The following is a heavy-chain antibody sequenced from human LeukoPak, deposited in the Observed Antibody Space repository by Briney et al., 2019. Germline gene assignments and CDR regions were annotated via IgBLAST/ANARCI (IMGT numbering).Heavy chain of an antibody. Sequence: PGESLKISCNGSGYSFISYWIGWVRQMPGKGLEWMGIIYPGDSDTRYSPSFQGQVTISVDRSISTAYLQWSSLKASDTAMYYCATSQRVVTRGIFDIWGQGTMVTVSS. CDR2: IYPGDSDT. D-gene: IGHD2-21*02. V-gene: IGHV5-51*01. CDR3: ATSQRVVTRGIFDI. CDR1: GYSFISYW. J-gene: IGHJ3*02.